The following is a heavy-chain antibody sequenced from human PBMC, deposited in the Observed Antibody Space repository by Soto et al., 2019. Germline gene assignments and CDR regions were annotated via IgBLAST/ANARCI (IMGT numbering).Heavy chain of an antibody. CDR2: VFYTGDT. D-gene: IGHD6-13*01. CDR1: GGSIKTTNCS. CDR3: ASLQVPGNFDY. Sequence: PSETLSLTCHVSGGSIKTTNCSWSWVRQPPGKGLEWIANVFYTGDTYYSPSFRSRVTISVDTSKNQFSLKLTSVTAADTAMYYCASLQVPGNFDYWGHGTLVTVSS. V-gene: IGHV4-39*01. J-gene: IGHJ4*01.